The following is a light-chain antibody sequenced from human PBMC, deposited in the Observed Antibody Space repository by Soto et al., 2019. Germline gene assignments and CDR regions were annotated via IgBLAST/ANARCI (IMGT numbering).Light chain of an antibody. Sequence: QSALTQPASVSGSPGQSITISCTGTNSDVGSYKFVSWYQQHPGKVPKLIIYEATKRPSGLSNRFSGSKSGNTASLTISGLQAEDEADYYCCSFAGGGATWVFGGGTKVTAL. CDR3: CSFAGGGATWV. CDR2: EAT. CDR1: NSDVGSYKF. V-gene: IGLV2-23*01. J-gene: IGLJ3*02.